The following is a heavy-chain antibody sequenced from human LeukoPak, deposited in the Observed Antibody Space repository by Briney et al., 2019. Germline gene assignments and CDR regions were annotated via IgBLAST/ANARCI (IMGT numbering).Heavy chain of an antibody. CDR2: ISAYSGNT. CDR1: GYTFSSFG. D-gene: IGHD3/OR15-3a*01. J-gene: IGHJ4*02. CDR3: ARTSQSYELLSGSDLGY. V-gene: IGHV1-18*01. Sequence: ASVKVSCKTSGYTFSSFGITWVRQAPGQGLEWVGWISAYSGNTNYGQILQDRVTVTTDTSTSTAYMELKSLRSDDTAVYYCARTSQSYELLSGSDLGYWGQGTLVTVSS.